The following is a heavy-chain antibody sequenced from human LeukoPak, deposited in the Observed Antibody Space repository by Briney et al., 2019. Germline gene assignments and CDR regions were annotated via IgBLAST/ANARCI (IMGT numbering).Heavy chain of an antibody. V-gene: IGHV1-69*04. D-gene: IGHD3-10*01. Sequence: ASVKVSCKASGGTFSSYAISWVRQAPGQGLEWMGRIIPILGIANYAQKFQGRVTITADKSTSTTYMELSSLRSEDTAVYYCARVPVRVPDMNWFDPSGQGALVTASS. CDR1: GGTFSSYA. CDR2: IIPILGIA. J-gene: IGHJ5*02. CDR3: ARVPVRVPDMNWFDP.